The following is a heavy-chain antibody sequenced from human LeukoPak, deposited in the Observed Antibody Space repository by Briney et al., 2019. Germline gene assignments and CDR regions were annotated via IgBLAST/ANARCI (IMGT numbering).Heavy chain of an antibody. D-gene: IGHD4-17*01. Sequence: SETLSLTCSVPGGPISSYYWSSIRQPPGKGLEWIGCIYYSGSINYNPSLKSRATISVDTSNSQFSLKLSSVAAADTAVYYCARGISTVIKDYYYYYMDVWGKGTTVSVSS. V-gene: IGHV4-59*01. CDR3: ARGISTVIKDYYYYYMDV. J-gene: IGHJ6*03. CDR2: IYYSGSI. CDR1: GGPISSYY.